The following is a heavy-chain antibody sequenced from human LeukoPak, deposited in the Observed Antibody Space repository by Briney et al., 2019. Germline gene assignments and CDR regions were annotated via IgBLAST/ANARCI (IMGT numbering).Heavy chain of an antibody. D-gene: IGHD3-22*01. J-gene: IGHJ4*02. Sequence: PGGSLRLSCAASGFTFSSYAMSWVRQAPGKGLEWVSAISGSGGSTYYADSVKGRFTISRDNSKNTLYLQMNSLRADDTAVYYCAKVYDSSGYRFDYWGQGTLVTVSS. CDR3: AKVYDSSGYRFDY. CDR1: GFTFSSYA. CDR2: ISGSGGST. V-gene: IGHV3-23*01.